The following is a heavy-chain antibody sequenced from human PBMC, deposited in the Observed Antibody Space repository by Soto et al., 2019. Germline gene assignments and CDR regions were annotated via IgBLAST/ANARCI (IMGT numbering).Heavy chain of an antibody. V-gene: IGHV1-69*13. D-gene: IGHD3-22*01. J-gene: IGHJ4*02. CDR3: AKTYYYDSSGYYLAY. CDR1: GGTFSSYA. Sequence: SVKVSCKASGGTFSSYAISWVRQDPEQGLEWMGGIIPIFGTANYAQKFQGRVTITADESTSTAYMELSSLRSEDTAVYYCAKTYYYDSSGYYLAYWGQGTLVTVSS. CDR2: IIPIFGTA.